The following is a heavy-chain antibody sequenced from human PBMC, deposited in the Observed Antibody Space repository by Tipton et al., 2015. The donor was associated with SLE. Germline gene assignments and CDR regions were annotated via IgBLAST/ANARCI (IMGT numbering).Heavy chain of an antibody. CDR3: ARDDNWAFDY. CDR1: EFGCRTHG. CDR2: IWYDGGKK. Sequence: SLRLSCAASEFGCRTHGMHWIRQAPGKGLEWVAIIWYDGGKKYYGDSVKGRFTISRDNSKNTLYLDMDSLRVEDTAVYYCARDDNWAFDYWGQGTLVTVSS. V-gene: IGHV3-33*01. J-gene: IGHJ4*02. D-gene: IGHD5-24*01.